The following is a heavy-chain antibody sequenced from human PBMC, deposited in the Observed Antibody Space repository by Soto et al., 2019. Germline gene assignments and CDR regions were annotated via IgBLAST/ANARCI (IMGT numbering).Heavy chain of an antibody. CDR3: ARQTYYDFWSGYYPHDAFDI. CDR1: GFTFSSYA. D-gene: IGHD3-3*01. V-gene: IGHV3-30-3*01. J-gene: IGHJ3*02. Sequence: QVQLVESGGGVVQPGRSLRLSCAASGFTFSSYAMHWVRQAPGKGLEWVAVISYDGSNKYYADSVKGRFTIARDNSKNTLYLQMNSLRAEDTDVYYCARQTYYDFWSGYYPHDAFDIWGQGTMVTVSS. CDR2: ISYDGSNK.